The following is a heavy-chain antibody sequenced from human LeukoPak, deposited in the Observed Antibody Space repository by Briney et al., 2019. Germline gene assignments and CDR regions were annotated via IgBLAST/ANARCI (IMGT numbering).Heavy chain of an antibody. J-gene: IGHJ4*02. Sequence: GGSLRLSCAASGFTFSSNTMSWVRQAPGKGLEWVSVISGSGSSTYYADSVKGRFTISRDNAKNSLYLQMNSLRAEDTAVYYCARGGAAAETDYWGQGTLVTVSS. CDR2: ISGSGSST. CDR1: GFTFSSNT. CDR3: ARGGAAAETDY. V-gene: IGHV3-23*01. D-gene: IGHD6-13*01.